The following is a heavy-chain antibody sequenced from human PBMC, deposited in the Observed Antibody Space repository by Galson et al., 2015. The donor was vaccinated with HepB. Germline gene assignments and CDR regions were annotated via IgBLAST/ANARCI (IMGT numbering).Heavy chain of an antibody. CDR2: ISYDGSNK. Sequence: SLRLSCAASGFTFSSYAMHWVRQAPGKGLEWVAVISYDGSNKYYADSVKGRFTISRDNSKNTLYLQMNSLRAEDTAVYYCARPSGVDYYGSGSYYNVNYWGQGTLVTVSS. D-gene: IGHD3-10*01. CDR1: GFTFSSYA. CDR3: ARPSGVDYYGSGSYYNVNY. J-gene: IGHJ4*02. V-gene: IGHV3-30*04.